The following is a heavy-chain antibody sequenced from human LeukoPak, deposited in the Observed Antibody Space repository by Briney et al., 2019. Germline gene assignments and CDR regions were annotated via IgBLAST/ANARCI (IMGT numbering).Heavy chain of an antibody. CDR2: INPNSGGT. D-gene: IGHD4-17*01. J-gene: IGHJ6*03. CDR1: GYTFTGYY. CDR3: ARDLFYRTVTMGPLWYYYYMDV. Sequence: ASVKVSCKASGYTFTGYYMHWVRQAPGQGLEWMGWINPNSGGTNYAQKFQGRVTMTRDTSISTAYMELSRLRSDDTAVYYCARDLFYRTVTMGPLWYYYYMDVWGKGTTVTVSS. V-gene: IGHV1-2*02.